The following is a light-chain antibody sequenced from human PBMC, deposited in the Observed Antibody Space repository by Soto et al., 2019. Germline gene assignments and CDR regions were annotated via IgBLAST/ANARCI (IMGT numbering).Light chain of an antibody. CDR1: YRVSSAY. Sequence: SVYPGESGSIKRRASYRVSSAYLAWYRHTPGQAPTLPIYGASSRATGIPDRFSGSGSGTYFTLTICRLGLEAFPFYYSDHYVSAPRSFAHGTKVDIK. CDR3: DHYVSAPRS. V-gene: IGKV3-20*01. CDR2: GAS. J-gene: IGKJ1*01.